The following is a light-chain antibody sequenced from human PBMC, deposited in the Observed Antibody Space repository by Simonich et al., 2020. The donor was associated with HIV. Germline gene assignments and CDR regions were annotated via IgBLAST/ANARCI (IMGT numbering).Light chain of an antibody. Sequence: QSALTQPPSAPGSPGQSVPISCTGTSSAVGGYNYVSWYQQHPGKAPKLMIYDVSKRPSGVPNRFSGSKSGNTASLTISGLQAEDEADYNCCSYAGSYWVFGGGTKLTVL. CDR3: CSYAGSYWV. V-gene: IGLV2-8*01. CDR1: SSAVGGYNY. CDR2: DVS. J-gene: IGLJ3*02.